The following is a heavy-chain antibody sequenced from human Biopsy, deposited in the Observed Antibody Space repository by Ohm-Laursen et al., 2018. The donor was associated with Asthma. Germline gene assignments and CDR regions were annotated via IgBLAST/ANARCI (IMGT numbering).Heavy chain of an antibody. V-gene: IGHV3-33*01. D-gene: IGHD6-6*01. CDR1: GITFSTYG. CDR3: ARKIAARGGMGV. J-gene: IGHJ6*02. Sequence: SLRLSCSASGITFSTYGMHWVRQAPGKGLEWVSFIWYDGRKKTYADSVKGRFTISRDNSKNTLYLQMNSLRAEDTAVYYCARKIAARGGMGVWGQGTTVTVSS. CDR2: IWYDGRKK.